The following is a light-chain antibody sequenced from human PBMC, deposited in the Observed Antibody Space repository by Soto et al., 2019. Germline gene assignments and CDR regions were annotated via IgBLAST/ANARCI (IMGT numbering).Light chain of an antibody. CDR1: ESISSH. V-gene: IGKV1-39*01. J-gene: IGKJ5*01. CDR3: QESYSTLSIT. Sequence: DIQMTQSPSSLSASVGDRVTITCRASESISSHLNWYQQKPGNAPKLLIYAASSLQNGVPSRFSGSGSGTDFTLTISNLQPGDFATYYCQESYSTLSITFGQGTRLETK. CDR2: AAS.